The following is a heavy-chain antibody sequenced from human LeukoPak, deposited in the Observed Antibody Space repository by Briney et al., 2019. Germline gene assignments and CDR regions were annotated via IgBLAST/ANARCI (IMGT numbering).Heavy chain of an antibody. CDR1: GGSISSGSYY. CDR2: IYTSGST. V-gene: IGHV4-61*02. J-gene: IGHJ6*03. Sequence: PSETLSLTCTVSGGSISSGSYYWSWHRQPAGTGREGFGRIYTSGSTNYNPSLNSRVTISVDTSKTQSSLKLSSVTAADTAVYYCARADLAATYYYYYMDVWGKGTTVTISS. CDR3: ARADLAATYYYYYMDV.